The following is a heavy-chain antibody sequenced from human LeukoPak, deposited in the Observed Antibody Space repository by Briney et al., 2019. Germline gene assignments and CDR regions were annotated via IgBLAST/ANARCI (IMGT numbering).Heavy chain of an antibody. CDR3: ARDPSGGIAVAGIHWYFDL. V-gene: IGHV6-1*01. J-gene: IGHJ2*01. CDR1: GDSVSSNSAA. D-gene: IGHD6-19*01. Sequence: SQTLSLTCAISGDSVSSNSAAWNWIRQSPSGGLEWLGRTYYRSKWYNDYAVSVKSRITINPDTSKNQFSLQLNSVTPEDTAVYYCARDPSGGIAVAGIHWYFDLWGRGTLVTVSS. CDR2: TYYRSKWYN.